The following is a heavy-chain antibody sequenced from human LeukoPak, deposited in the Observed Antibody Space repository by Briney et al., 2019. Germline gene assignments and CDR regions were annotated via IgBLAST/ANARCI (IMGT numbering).Heavy chain of an antibody. CDR1: GFTFNNYV. CDR2: IGGRDTTA. Sequence: PGGSLRLSCAASGFTFNNYVMSWVRQAPGKGLEWVSVIGGRDTTAYYADSVKGRFTLSRDNSKITLYLQMNSLSAEDTAIYYCAKSRGMDDNSGWRTFDYWGRGTLATVSS. D-gene: IGHD6-19*01. CDR3: AKSRGMDDNSGWRTFDY. J-gene: IGHJ4*02. V-gene: IGHV3-23*01.